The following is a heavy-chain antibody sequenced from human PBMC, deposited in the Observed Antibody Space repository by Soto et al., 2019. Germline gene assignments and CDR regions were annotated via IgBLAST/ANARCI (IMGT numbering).Heavy chain of an antibody. D-gene: IGHD2-15*01. Sequence: ASVKVSCKTSGFTFRSSAVQWVRQARGQRLEWIGWLVVGTGNTNYAQKFQQRVTISSDRSTNTVSMELSSLTSEDTAVYYCATVAYCSGGSCSDYYYYYYGMDLWGQGTTVTVSS. J-gene: IGHJ6*01. CDR2: LVVGTGNT. V-gene: IGHV1-58*01. CDR3: ATVAYCSGGSCSDYYYYYYGMDL. CDR1: GFTFRSSA.